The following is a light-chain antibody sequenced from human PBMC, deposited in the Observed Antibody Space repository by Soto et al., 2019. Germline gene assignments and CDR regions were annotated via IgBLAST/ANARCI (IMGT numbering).Light chain of an antibody. CDR1: SSDVGSYNL. J-gene: IGLJ2*01. CDR2: EGS. Sequence: QSVLTQPASVSGSPGQSITISCTGTSSDVGSYNLVSWYQHHPGKAPKLMIYEGSKRPSGVSNRFSGSKSGNTASLTISGLQTEDEADYYCCSYAGSNTAVFGGGTKVTVL. V-gene: IGLV2-23*01. CDR3: CSYAGSNTAV.